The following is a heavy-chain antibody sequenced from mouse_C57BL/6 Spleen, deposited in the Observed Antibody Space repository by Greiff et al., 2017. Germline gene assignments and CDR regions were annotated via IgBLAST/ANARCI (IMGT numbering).Heavy chain of an antibody. CDR1: GFTFSDYG. J-gene: IGHJ1*03. Sequence: EVQLVESGGGLVKPGGSLKLSCAASGFTFSDYGMNWVRQAPEKGLEWVAYISSGSSTIYYADTVKGRFTISRDNAKNTRFLQMTSLRSEDTAMYYCARDSNWDGWYFDVWGTGTTVTVSS. CDR3: ARDSNWDGWYFDV. D-gene: IGHD4-1*01. CDR2: ISSGSSTI. V-gene: IGHV5-17*01.